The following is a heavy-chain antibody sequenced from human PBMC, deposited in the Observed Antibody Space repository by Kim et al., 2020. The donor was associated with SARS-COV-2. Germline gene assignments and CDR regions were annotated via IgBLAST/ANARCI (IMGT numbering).Heavy chain of an antibody. J-gene: IGHJ5*02. Sequence: ASVKVSCKASGYTFTDHYVHWVRQAPGQGLEWMGWINPDSGATYYDHKFQGRVTVTGDRSITTIYMDLSSLRSDDTAVYYCTRARAITGLDPWGQGTLVT. CDR3: TRARAITGLDP. V-gene: IGHV1-2*02. CDR1: GYTFTDHY. CDR2: INPDSGAT.